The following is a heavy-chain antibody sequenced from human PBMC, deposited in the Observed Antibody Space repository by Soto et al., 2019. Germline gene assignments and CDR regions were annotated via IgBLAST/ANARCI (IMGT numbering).Heavy chain of an antibody. J-gene: IGHJ4*02. CDR1: GYSFTNYW. CDR3: AKTGGTSLYGIVY. CDR2: IYPGDSDT. V-gene: IGHV5-51*03. D-gene: IGHD2-2*01. Sequence: KPGESLKISCKGSGYSFTNYWIGWVRQMSGKGLEWMGIIYPGDSDTRYSPSFQGQVTISVDKSISTAYLQWSSLKASDTAMYYCAKTGGTSLYGIVYWGQGTQVTVSS.